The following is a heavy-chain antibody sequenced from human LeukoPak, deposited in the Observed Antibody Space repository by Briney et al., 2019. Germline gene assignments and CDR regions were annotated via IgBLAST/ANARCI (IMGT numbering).Heavy chain of an antibody. CDR2: ISSSSSYI. Sequence: GGSLRLSCAASGFTFSSYTMNWVRQAPGKGLEWVSSISSSSSYIYYADSVKGRFTISRDNAKNSLYLQMNSLRAEDTAVYYCARDPLSSSSFDLWGQGTLVTVSS. D-gene: IGHD6-13*01. CDR3: ARDPLSSSSFDL. J-gene: IGHJ4*02. V-gene: IGHV3-21*01. CDR1: GFTFSSYT.